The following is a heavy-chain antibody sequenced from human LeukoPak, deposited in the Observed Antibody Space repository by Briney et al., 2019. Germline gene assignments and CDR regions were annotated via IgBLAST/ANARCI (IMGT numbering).Heavy chain of an antibody. V-gene: IGHV3-7*01. CDR2: IKQDGSEK. D-gene: IGHD3-16*02. J-gene: IGHJ4*02. Sequence: GGSLRLSCAASGFTFSSYWMSWVRQAPGKGLEWVANIKQDGSEKYYVDSVKGRFTISRDNAKNSLYLQMNSLRAEDTAVYYCASTVKRDYVWGSYRSFHHPYYFDYWGQGTLVTVSS. CDR1: GFTFSSYW. CDR3: ASTVKRDYVWGSYRSFHHPYYFDY.